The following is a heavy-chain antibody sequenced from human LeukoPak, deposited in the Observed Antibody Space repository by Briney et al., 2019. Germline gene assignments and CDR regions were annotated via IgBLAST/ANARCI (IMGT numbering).Heavy chain of an antibody. CDR1: GFTFSSYA. CDR2: ISYDGSNK. Sequence: GGSLRLSCAASGFTFSSYAMHWVRQAPGKGLEWVSVISYDGSNKYYADSVKGRFTISRDNSKNTLYLQMSSLRAEDTAVYYCARLVITTTTEFDYWGQGTLVTVTS. V-gene: IGHV3-30*04. D-gene: IGHD3-22*01. J-gene: IGHJ4*02. CDR3: ARLVITTTTEFDY.